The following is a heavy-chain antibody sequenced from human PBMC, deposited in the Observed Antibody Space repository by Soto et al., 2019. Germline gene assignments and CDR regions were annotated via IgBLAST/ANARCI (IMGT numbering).Heavy chain of an antibody. V-gene: IGHV4-61*01. CDR3: ARDHHSYYDTSGYYPYFDF. CDR2: IYYTGST. D-gene: IGHD3-22*01. J-gene: IGHJ4*02. CDR1: GGSVNTAPYH. Sequence: SETLSFTCTVSGGSVNTAPYHWSWIRQSPRNGLEWIGNIYYTGSTNYNPSFESRVAISLDTSNNQFSLRLTSLTAADTAVYFCARDHHSYYDTSGYYPYFDFWGQGTLVTVSS.